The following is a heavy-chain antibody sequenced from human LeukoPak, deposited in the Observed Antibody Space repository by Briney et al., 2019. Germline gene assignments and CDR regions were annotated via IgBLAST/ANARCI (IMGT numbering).Heavy chain of an antibody. CDR1: GFTFSSYG. D-gene: IGHD6-19*01. Sequence: GGSLRLSCAASGFTFSSYGMHWVRQAPGKGLEWVAFIRYDGSNKYYADSVKGRFTISRDNSKNTLYLQMNSLRAEDTAVYYCAKAPKPEYSSGWYGWYFDLWGRGTLVTVSS. CDR3: AKAPKPEYSSGWYGWYFDL. CDR2: IRYDGSNK. J-gene: IGHJ2*01. V-gene: IGHV3-30*02.